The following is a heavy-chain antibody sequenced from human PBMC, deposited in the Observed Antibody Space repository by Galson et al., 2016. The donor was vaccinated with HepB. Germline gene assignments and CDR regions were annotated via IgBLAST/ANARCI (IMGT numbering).Heavy chain of an antibody. CDR1: GFTFSRSD. CDR2: TSYDGSNE. V-gene: IGHV3-30*18. Sequence: SLRLSCAASGFTFSRSDMYWVRQAPGKGLEWVAVTSYDGSNEYYADSVKGRFTISRDNSKNTLYLQMNRLRAEDTAVYDCAKPETRPYDILTGYSHFDYWGQGTLVTVSS. D-gene: IGHD3-9*01. CDR3: AKPETRPYDILTGYSHFDY. J-gene: IGHJ4*02.